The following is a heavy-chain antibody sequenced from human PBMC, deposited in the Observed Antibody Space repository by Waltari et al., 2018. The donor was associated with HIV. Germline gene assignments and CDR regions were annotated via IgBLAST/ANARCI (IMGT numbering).Heavy chain of an antibody. J-gene: IGHJ6*02. CDR3: ASATGYSSGWYKARDPPTVMDV. V-gene: IGHV3-23*01. CDR1: GFTFSSYA. D-gene: IGHD6-19*01. CDR2: ISGSGGST. Sequence: EVQLLESGGGLVQPGGSLRLSCAASGFTFSSYAMSWVRQAPGKGLEWVSAISGSGGSTYYADSVKGRFTISRDNSKNTLYLQMNSLRAEDTAVYYCASATGYSSGWYKARDPPTVMDVWGQGTTVTVSS.